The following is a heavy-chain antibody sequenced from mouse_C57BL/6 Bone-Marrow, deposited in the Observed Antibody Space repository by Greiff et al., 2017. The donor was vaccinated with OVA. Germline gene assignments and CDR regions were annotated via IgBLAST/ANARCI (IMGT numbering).Heavy chain of an antibody. Sequence: EVQLVESGGGLVQPKGSLKLSCAASGFSFNTYAMNWVRQAPGKGLEWVARIRSKSNNYATYYADSVKDRFTISRDDSGSMLYLQMNNLKTEDTAMYYCVRHWYYGSSPWFAYWGQGTLVTVS. J-gene: IGHJ3*01. CDR3: VRHWYYGSSPWFAY. V-gene: IGHV10-1*01. CDR2: IRSKSNNYAT. D-gene: IGHD1-1*01. CDR1: GFSFNTYA.